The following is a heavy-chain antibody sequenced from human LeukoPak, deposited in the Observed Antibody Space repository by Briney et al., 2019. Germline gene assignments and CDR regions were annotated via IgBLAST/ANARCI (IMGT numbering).Heavy chain of an antibody. J-gene: IGHJ4*02. Sequence: GGPLRLSCAASGFTFDDYAMHWVRQAPGKGLEWVSGISWNSGSIGYADSVKGRFTISRDNAKNSLYLQMNSLRAEDTAVYYCARLYSRVGPFDYWGQGTLVTVSS. CDR1: GFTFDDYA. D-gene: IGHD5-18*01. CDR2: ISWNSGSI. V-gene: IGHV3-9*01. CDR3: ARLYSRVGPFDY.